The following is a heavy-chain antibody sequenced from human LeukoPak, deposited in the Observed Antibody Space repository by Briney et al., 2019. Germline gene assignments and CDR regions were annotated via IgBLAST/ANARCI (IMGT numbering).Heavy chain of an antibody. CDR3: ARADRLHGGPYLIGP. Sequence: ASVKVSCKTSGYSFTDYYMHWVRQAPGQGLEWMGLINPNSGGTSSAQKFQGRVTMTRDTSITTVYMEVSWLTSDDTAIYYCARADRLHGGPYLIGPWGQGTLVTVSS. CDR1: GYSFTDYY. V-gene: IGHV1-2*02. J-gene: IGHJ5*02. CDR2: INPNSGGT. D-gene: IGHD2-21*01.